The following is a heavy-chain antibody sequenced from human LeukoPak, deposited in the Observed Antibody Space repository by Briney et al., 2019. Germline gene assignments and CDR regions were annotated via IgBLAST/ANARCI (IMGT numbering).Heavy chain of an antibody. CDR3: AREEYYDSSGYFDY. CDR2: ISSSGSTI. CDR1: GFTFSSYT. J-gene: IGHJ4*02. D-gene: IGHD3-22*01. Sequence: GGSLRLSCAASGFTFSSYTMNWVRQAPGKGLEWVSYISSSGSTIYYADSVKGRFTISRDNAKNSLYLQMNSLRAEDTAVYYCAREEYYDSSGYFDYWGQGTLVTVSS. V-gene: IGHV3-48*04.